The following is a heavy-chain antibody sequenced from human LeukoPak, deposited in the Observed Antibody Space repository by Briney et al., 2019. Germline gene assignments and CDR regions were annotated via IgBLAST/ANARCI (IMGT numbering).Heavy chain of an antibody. D-gene: IGHD6-13*01. CDR1: GFTFSNYA. Sequence: GGSLRLSCAASGFTFSNYAMSWVRQAPGKGLEWVSVITSRGGTTYYADSVKGRFTISRDNSRNTLYLQMNSLRAEDTAVYYCALIPGGSWAFDYWGQGTLVTVSS. CDR2: ITSRGGTT. V-gene: IGHV3-23*01. J-gene: IGHJ4*02. CDR3: ALIPGGSWAFDY.